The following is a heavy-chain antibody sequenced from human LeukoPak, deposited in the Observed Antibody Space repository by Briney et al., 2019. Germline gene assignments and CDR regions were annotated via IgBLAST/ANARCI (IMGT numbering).Heavy chain of an antibody. CDR3: AREQPHYHDAFDI. Sequence: PGGSLRLSCAASGFTVSSNYMSWVRQAPGKGLEWVSVIYSGGSTYYADSVKGRFTISRDNSKNTLYLQMNSLRAEDTAVYYCAREQPHYHDAFDIWGQGTMVTVSS. D-gene: IGHD1-26*01. CDR2: IYSGGST. J-gene: IGHJ3*02. CDR1: GFTVSSNY. V-gene: IGHV3-53*01.